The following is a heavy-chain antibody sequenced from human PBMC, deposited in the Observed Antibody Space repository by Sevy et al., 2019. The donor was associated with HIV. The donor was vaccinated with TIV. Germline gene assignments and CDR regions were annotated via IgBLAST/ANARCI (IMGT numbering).Heavy chain of an antibody. CDR1: GFTFSSYW. Sequence: GESLKISCAASGFTFSSYWMSWVRQAPGKGLEWVANIKQDGSEKYYVDSVKGRFTISRDNAKNSLYLQMNSLRAEDTAVYYCARSREAPTVTTRFWYYYYGMDVWGQGTTVTVSS. J-gene: IGHJ6*02. V-gene: IGHV3-7*03. CDR2: IKQDGSEK. D-gene: IGHD4-4*01. CDR3: ARSREAPTVTTRFWYYYYGMDV.